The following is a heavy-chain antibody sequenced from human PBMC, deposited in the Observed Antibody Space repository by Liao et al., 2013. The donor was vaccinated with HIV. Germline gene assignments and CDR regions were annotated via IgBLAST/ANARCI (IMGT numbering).Heavy chain of an antibody. CDR3: AREWRPQPSGWFDP. CDR1: GGSITSSNYY. Sequence: QLRLQESGPGLVKPSETLSLTCTVSGGSITSSNYYWGWIRQPAGKGLEWIGRTSYSGSTSYNPSLKSRVTMSVDTSKNQFSLKLTSMTAADTAIYYCAREWRPQPSGWFDPWGQGTLVTVSS. D-gene: IGHD3-3*01. CDR2: TSYSGST. V-gene: IGHV4-61*05. J-gene: IGHJ5*02.